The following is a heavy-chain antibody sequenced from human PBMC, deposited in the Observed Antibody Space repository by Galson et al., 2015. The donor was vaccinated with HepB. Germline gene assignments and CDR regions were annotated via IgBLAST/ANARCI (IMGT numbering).Heavy chain of an antibody. CDR2: IWNDGSNK. D-gene: IGHD1-20*01. CDR3: ATHVSSITNGYFQH. CDR1: GFTFSSYG. J-gene: IGHJ1*01. V-gene: IGHV3-33*01. Sequence: SLRLSCAASGFTFSSYGMHWVRQAPGKGLEWVAVIWNDGSNKYHADSVKGRFTISRDNSKNTLYLQMNSLRAEDTAVYYCATHVSSITNGYFQHWGQGTRVTVSS.